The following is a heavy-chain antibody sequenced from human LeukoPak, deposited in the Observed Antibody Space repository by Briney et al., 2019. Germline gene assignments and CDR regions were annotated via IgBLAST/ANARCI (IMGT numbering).Heavy chain of an antibody. CDR2: IYHSGST. Sequence: SETLSLTCAVYGGSFSGYYWSWIRQPPGKGLEWIGEIYHSGSTNYNPSLKSRVTISVDTSKNQFSLKLSSLTAADTAVYYCAREVDTACGQGTLVTVSP. D-gene: IGHD2-2*02. V-gene: IGHV4-34*01. CDR1: GGSFSGYY. CDR3: AREVDTA. J-gene: IGHJ5*02.